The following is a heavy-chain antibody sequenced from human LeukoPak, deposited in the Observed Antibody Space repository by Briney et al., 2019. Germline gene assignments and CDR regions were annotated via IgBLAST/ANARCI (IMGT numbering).Heavy chain of an antibody. CDR1: GGSVTSTNW. J-gene: IGHJ4*02. V-gene: IGHV4-4*02. CDR2: VHLDGRT. Sequence: SETLSLTCDVSGGSVTSTNWWTWFRQPPGKALEWIGEVHLDGRTNYNPSLKSRLVMSADLPENHISLKLTSVTAADTAVYYCAREGGFYRALDYSGQGTLVTVSS. D-gene: IGHD6-25*01. CDR3: AREGGFYRALDY.